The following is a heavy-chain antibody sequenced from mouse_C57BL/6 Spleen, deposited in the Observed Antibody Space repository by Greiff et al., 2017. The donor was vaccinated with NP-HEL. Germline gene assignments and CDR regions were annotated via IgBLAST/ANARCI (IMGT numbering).Heavy chain of an antibody. V-gene: IGHV5-17*01. CDR3: ANSPWGL. CDR1: GFTFSDYG. CDR2: ISSGSSTI. Sequence: EVKLMESGGGLVKPGGSLKLSCAASGFTFSDYGMHWVRQAPEKGLEWVAYISSGSSTIYYADTVKGRFTISRDNAKNTLFLQMTSLRSEDTAMYYCANSPWGLGGQGTLVTVSA. J-gene: IGHJ3*02.